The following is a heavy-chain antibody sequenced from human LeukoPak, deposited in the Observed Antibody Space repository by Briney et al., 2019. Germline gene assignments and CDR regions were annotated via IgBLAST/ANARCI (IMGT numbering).Heavy chain of an antibody. J-gene: IGHJ6*03. D-gene: IGHD1/OR15-1a*01. CDR2: ISGSGGST. CDR1: GFTFSSYA. V-gene: IGHV3-23*01. CDR3: AKVGPGTYYYYYMDV. Sequence: GGSLRLSCAASGFTFSSYAMSWVRQAPGKGLEWVSAISGSGGSTYYADSVRGRFTISRDNSKNTLYLQMNSLRAEDTAVYYCAKVGPGTYYYYYMDVWGKGTTVTVSS.